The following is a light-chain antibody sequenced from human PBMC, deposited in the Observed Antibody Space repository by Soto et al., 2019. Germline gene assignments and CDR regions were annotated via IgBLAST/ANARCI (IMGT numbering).Light chain of an antibody. Sequence: QSALTQPPSVSGSPGQSVAVSCTGTSSDVGSYDRVSWYQQPPGTAPKLIIYEVNNRPSGVPDRFSGSKSGNTASLTISGLQAEDEADYYCSSFTTSTNYVFGTGTKVTVL. CDR2: EVN. J-gene: IGLJ1*01. CDR3: SSFTTSTNYV. CDR1: SSDVGSYDR. V-gene: IGLV2-18*02.